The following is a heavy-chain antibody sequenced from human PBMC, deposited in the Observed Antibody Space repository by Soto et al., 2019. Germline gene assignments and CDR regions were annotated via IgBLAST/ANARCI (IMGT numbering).Heavy chain of an antibody. CDR1: GGSISSGGYY. D-gene: IGHD3-16*01. J-gene: IGHJ4*02. CDR3: ARDGGVGPIDY. V-gene: IGHV4-31*03. CDR2: IYYSGTT. Sequence: QVQLQESGPGLVKPSQTLSLTCTVSGGSISSGGYYWSWIRQHPGKGLEWIGYIYYSGTTYYNPSLKSRVTSSVDTSKNQFSLKLSSVTAADTAVYYCARDGGVGPIDYWGQGTLVTVSS.